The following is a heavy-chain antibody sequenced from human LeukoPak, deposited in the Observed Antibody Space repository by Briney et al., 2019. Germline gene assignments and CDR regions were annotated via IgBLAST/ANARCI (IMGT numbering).Heavy chain of an antibody. J-gene: IGHJ4*02. CDR3: GIAAAKNYFDY. CDR2: IKQDGSGK. Sequence: GGSLRLSCAASGFTFSSYGMHWVRQAPGKGLEWVANIKQDGSGKYYVDSVKGRFTISRDNAKNSLYLQMNSLRAEDTAVYYCGIAAAKNYFDYWGQGTLVTVSS. D-gene: IGHD6-13*01. CDR1: GFTFSSYG. V-gene: IGHV3-7*01.